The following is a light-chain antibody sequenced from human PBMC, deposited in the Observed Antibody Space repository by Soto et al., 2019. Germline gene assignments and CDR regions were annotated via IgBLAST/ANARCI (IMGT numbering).Light chain of an antibody. V-gene: IGLV2-8*01. CDR1: SSDVGGYNY. Sequence: QSALAQPPSASGSPGQSVTISCTGTSSDVGGYNYVSWYQQHPGKAPKLMTYEVSKRPSGVPDRFSGYKSGNTASLTVSGLEAEDEADYYCSSYAGSNNFVFGTGTKVT. CDR3: SSYAGSNNFV. J-gene: IGLJ1*01. CDR2: EVS.